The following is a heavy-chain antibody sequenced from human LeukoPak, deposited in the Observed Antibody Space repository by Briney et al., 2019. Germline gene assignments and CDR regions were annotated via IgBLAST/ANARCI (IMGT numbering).Heavy chain of an antibody. D-gene: IGHD3-10*01. CDR3: ARSRGVTLNFDY. V-gene: IGHV4-39*07. CDR1: GGSISSSSYY. Sequence: PSETLSLTCTVSGGSISSSSYYWGWIRQPPGKGLEWIGSIYYSGSTYYNPSLKSRVTISVDTSKNQFSLKLSSVTAADTAVYYCARSRGVTLNFDYWGQGTLVTVSS. CDR2: IYYSGST. J-gene: IGHJ4*02.